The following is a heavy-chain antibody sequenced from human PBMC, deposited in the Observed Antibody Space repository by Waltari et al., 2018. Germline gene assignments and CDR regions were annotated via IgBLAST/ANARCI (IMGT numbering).Heavy chain of an antibody. Sequence: QVQLVQSGAEVKKPGSSVKVSCKASGGTFSSYAISWVRQATGQGLEWMGGIMPIFGTANDAQKFQGRVTITADESTSTAYMELSSLRSEDTAVYYCARDRRITIFGVVIGGWDWGQGTLVTVSS. CDR1: GGTFSSYA. CDR3: ARDRRITIFGVVIGGWD. CDR2: IMPIFGTA. V-gene: IGHV1-69*01. D-gene: IGHD3-3*01. J-gene: IGHJ4*02.